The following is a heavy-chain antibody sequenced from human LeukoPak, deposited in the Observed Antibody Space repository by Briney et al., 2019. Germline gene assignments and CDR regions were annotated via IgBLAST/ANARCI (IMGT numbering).Heavy chain of an antibody. V-gene: IGHV4-34*01. CDR3: ARDLCSGSYSSY. D-gene: IGHD3-10*02. CDR1: GGSFSGYY. Sequence: SETLSLTCAVYGGSFSGYYWSWLRQPPGKGLEWIGEINHSGSTNYNPSLKSRVTISVDTSKNQFSLKLSSVTAADTAVYYCARDLCSGSYSSYWGQGTLVTVSS. CDR2: INHSGST. J-gene: IGHJ4*02.